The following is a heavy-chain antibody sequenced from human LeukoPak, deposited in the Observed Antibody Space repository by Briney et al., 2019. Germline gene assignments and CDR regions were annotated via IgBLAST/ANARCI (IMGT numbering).Heavy chain of an antibody. CDR3: ARALADSRGYYLGLDY. CDR1: GFTFSDYY. Sequence: GGSLRLSCAASGFTFSDYYMGWIRQAPGKGLEWISYITNNGGAMFYADSLKGRLTIFRDNAKKSLYLQMNSLRPDDTALYYCARALADSRGYYLGLDYWGQGTPVTVSS. V-gene: IGHV3-11*04. D-gene: IGHD3-22*01. CDR2: ITNNGGAM. J-gene: IGHJ4*02.